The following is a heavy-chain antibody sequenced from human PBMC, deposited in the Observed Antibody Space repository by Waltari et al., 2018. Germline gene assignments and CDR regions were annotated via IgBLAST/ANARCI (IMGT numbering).Heavy chain of an antibody. CDR2: INPNSGGT. CDR1: GYTFTGYY. V-gene: IGHV1-2*06. J-gene: IGHJ4*02. D-gene: IGHD6-19*01. CDR3: AFSSGWYGHQVPYDY. Sequence: QVQLVQSGAEVKKPGASVKVSCKASGYTFTGYYMHWVRQAPGQGLEWMGRINPNSGGTNYAQKFQGRVTITADKSTSTAYMELSSLRSEDTAVYYCAFSSGWYGHQVPYDYWGQGTLVTVSS.